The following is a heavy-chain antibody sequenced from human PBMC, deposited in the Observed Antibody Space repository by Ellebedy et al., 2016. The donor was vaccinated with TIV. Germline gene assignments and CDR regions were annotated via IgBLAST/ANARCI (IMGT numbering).Heavy chain of an antibody. V-gene: IGHV2-26*01. CDR2: IFSDDEK. Sequence: SGPTLVTPTETLTLTCTVAGFSLIDPRMGVSWIRQAPGKALEWLAHIFSDDEKSYSTSLKTRLIISKGTSKTQVVLTMTNMDPVDTATYFCERIWSCIPGRRGQGDAFDIWGQGTMVTVSS. J-gene: IGHJ3*02. CDR3: ERIWSCIPGRRGQGDAFDI. CDR1: GFSLIDPRMG. D-gene: IGHD2-8*02.